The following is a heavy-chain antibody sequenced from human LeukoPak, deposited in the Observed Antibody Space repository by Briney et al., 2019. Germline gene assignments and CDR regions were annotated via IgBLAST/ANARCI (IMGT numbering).Heavy chain of an antibody. J-gene: IGHJ4*02. Sequence: GGSLRLSCAASGFTFSVYSMDWVRQAPGKGLEWVSYISSSSNTIYYADSVKGRFTISRDNAKNSLYLQMNSLRDEDKAVYFCARVRIQDSSGYYFDYWGQGTLVTVSS. CDR1: GFTFSVYS. CDR2: ISSSSNTI. CDR3: ARVRIQDSSGYYFDY. V-gene: IGHV3-48*02. D-gene: IGHD3-22*01.